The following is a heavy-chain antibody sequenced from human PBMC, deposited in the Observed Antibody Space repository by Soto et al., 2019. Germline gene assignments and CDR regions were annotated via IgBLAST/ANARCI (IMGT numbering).Heavy chain of an antibody. V-gene: IGHV3-23*01. J-gene: IGHJ4*02. D-gene: IGHD6-13*01. Sequence: PGGSLRLSCAASGFTFSSYAMSWVRQAPGKGLEWVSAISGSGGSTYYADSVKGRFTISRDNSKNTLYLQMNSLRAEDTAVYYCAKDLSGQAAGPSPFGYWGQGTLVTVSS. CDR3: AKDLSGQAAGPSPFGY. CDR2: ISGSGGST. CDR1: GFTFSSYA.